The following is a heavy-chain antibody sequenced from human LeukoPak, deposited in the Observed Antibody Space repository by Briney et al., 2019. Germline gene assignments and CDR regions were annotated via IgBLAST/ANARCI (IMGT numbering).Heavy chain of an antibody. Sequence: GESLNISCKGSGYSFTSYWIGWVRQMPGKGLEWMGIIYPGDSDTRYSPSFQGQVTISADKSISTAYLQWSSLKASDTAMYYCAQTQSVTTEPFDYWGQGTLVTVSS. CDR2: IYPGDSDT. V-gene: IGHV5-51*01. CDR1: GYSFTSYW. J-gene: IGHJ4*02. CDR3: AQTQSVTTEPFDY. D-gene: IGHD4-17*01.